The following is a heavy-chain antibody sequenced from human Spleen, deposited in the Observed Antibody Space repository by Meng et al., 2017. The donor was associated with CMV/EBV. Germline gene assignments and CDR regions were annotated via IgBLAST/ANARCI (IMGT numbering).Heavy chain of an antibody. CDR3: AKVRDLIGATSAFAI. CDR1: GFTFSSYA. CDR2: ISWNSGSI. D-gene: IGHD1-26*01. J-gene: IGHJ3*02. V-gene: IGHV3-9*01. Sequence: GGSLRLSCAASGFTFSSYAMSWVGQAPGKGRVWVSGISWNSGSIGYADSVKGRFTISRDNAKNSLYLQMNSLRAEDTALYYCAKVRDLIGATSAFAIWGQGTMVTVSS.